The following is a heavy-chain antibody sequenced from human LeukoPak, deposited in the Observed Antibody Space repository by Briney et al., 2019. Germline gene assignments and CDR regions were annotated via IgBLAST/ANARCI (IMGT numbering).Heavy chain of an antibody. Sequence: GASLRLSCAASGFTFSSYAMSWVRQAPGKGLEWVSAISGSGGSTYYADSVKGRFTISRDNSKNTLYLQMNSLRAEDTAVYYCAKDRIYYDSSGLTHDYWGQGTLVTVSS. V-gene: IGHV3-23*01. J-gene: IGHJ4*02. D-gene: IGHD3-22*01. CDR2: ISGSGGST. CDR1: GFTFSSYA. CDR3: AKDRIYYDSSGLTHDY.